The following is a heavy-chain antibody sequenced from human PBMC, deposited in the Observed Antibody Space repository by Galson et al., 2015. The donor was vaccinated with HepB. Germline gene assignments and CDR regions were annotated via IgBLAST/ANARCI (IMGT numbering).Heavy chain of an antibody. D-gene: IGHD1-26*01. Sequence: SLRLSCAASGFTFNAYTMQWVRQAPGKGLESVAAFSSAGNNQSHADSEKGRFTFFRDNSDNMLYLQMSSLRVEDTAVYYCARDAMGRGSGSYSAFDYWGLGTLVTVSS. V-gene: IGHV3-30-3*01. J-gene: IGHJ4*02. CDR1: GFTFNAYT. CDR2: FSSAGNNQ. CDR3: ARDAMGRGSGSYSAFDY.